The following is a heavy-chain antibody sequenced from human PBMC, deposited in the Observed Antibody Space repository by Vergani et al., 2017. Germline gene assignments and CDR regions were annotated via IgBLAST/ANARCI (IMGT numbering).Heavy chain of an antibody. CDR3: ATGLSAAAGTLVHRDDAFDI. D-gene: IGHD6-13*01. J-gene: IGHJ3*02. CDR1: GFSLSRFW. V-gene: IGHV3-7*01. CDR2: ISPDGSAT. Sequence: EVQLVESGGGLVQPGGSLRLSCAASGFSLSRFWMSWVRQAPEKGLEWVAHISPDGSATSYVDSVKGRFTISRDNTKNSLSLQMSGLRVEDTAVYYCATGLSAAAGTLVHRDDAFDIWGQGTMVTVSS.